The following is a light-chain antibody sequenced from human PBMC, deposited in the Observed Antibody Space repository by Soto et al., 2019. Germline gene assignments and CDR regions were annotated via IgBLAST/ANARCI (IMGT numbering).Light chain of an antibody. Sequence: EVVMTQSPATLSLSPGERATLSCRASQSVSSSLAWYQQKPGQVPRLLIYDASTRATGIPARFSGSGSGTELTLSISSLQSEDFAVYYCQQYNNWPPLTFGGGTKVEIK. CDR2: DAS. J-gene: IGKJ4*01. V-gene: IGKV3-15*01. CDR3: QQYNNWPPLT. CDR1: QSVSSS.